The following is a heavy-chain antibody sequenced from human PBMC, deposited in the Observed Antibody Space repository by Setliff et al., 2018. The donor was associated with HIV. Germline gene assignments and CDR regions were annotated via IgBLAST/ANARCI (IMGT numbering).Heavy chain of an antibody. CDR2: ISASGST. CDR3: AKRAVQDGTVTSSNWFES. J-gene: IGHJ5*01. CDR1: GGSISTGVYY. V-gene: IGHV4-61*02. Sequence: SETLSLTCTVSGGSISTGVYYWSWIRQPADKALEWIGRISASGSTNYNPSLESRVTLSIDTPNNRFALKLTSVTAADTAVYYCAKRAVQDGTVTSSNWFESWGQGTLVTAPQ. D-gene: IGHD1-7*01.